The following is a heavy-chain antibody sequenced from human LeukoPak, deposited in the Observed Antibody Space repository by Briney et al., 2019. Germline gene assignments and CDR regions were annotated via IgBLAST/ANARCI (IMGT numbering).Heavy chain of an antibody. J-gene: IGHJ5*02. V-gene: IGHV6-1*01. CDR3: ARDGGWMVRMYNWFDP. CDR2: TYYRSKWYN. D-gene: IGHD3-10*01. CDR1: GDSVSSNSAA. Sequence: SQTLSLTCAISGDSVSSNSAAWNWIRQSPSRGLEWLGRTYYRSKWYNDYAVSVKSRITINPDTSKNQFSLQLNSVTPEDTAVYYCARDGGWMVRMYNWFDPWGQGTLVTVSS.